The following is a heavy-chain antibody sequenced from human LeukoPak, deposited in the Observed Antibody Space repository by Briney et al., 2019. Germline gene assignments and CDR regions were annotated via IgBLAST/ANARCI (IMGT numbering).Heavy chain of an antibody. J-gene: IGHJ4*02. CDR3: AKVPAYSDFDY. Sequence: DSVKGRFTISRDNAKNSLYLQMNSLRAEDTAVYYCAKVPAYSDFDYWGQGTLVTVSS. V-gene: IGHV3-7*01. D-gene: IGHD4-11*01.